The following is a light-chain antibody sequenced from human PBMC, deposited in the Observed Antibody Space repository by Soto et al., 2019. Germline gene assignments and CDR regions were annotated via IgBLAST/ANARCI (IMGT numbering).Light chain of an antibody. J-gene: IGKJ2*01. CDR2: DAS. CDR1: QTISSY. Sequence: IRVYLSAAFVSIHVKDRLTLSCRASQTISSYLTWYQQKVGEAPKRLIYDASTLEGGVPLRFSASGSGTEFTLIFAALQREDFAPYCCQQSYSRPYNFGQGTKVDIK. CDR3: QQSYSRPYN. V-gene: IGKV1-39*01.